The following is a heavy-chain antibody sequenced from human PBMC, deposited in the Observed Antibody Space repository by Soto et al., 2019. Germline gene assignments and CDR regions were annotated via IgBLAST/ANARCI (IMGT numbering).Heavy chain of an antibody. D-gene: IGHD2-15*01. V-gene: IGHV4-31*03. CDR2: IYYSGST. J-gene: IGHJ5*02. CDR1: GGSISSGGYY. Sequence: SETVSLTCTVSGGSISSGGYYWSGIRQHPGKGLEWIGYIYYSGSTYYNPSLKSRLTISVATSKHQFSLKLSSVTAADTAVYYCARQTSVVVTPWWFAPWGQGTLVTVSS. CDR3: ARQTSVVVTPWWFAP.